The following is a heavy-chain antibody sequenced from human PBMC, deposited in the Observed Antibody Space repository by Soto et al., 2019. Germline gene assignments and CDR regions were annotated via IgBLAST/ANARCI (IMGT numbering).Heavy chain of an antibody. CDR1: GYSFTKFW. D-gene: IGHD6-19*01. Sequence: EVQLVQSGAEVKNPGESLRIPCQGSGYSFTKFWISWVRQMPGQGLEWMGKIDPDDSHTDYSPSFQGHVTLSGDKSIRSVYLEWSSLKATDSGTYYCARHGAVASDIEVTGTDAFNVWGQGTVVTVSS. CDR3: ARHGAVASDIEVTGTDAFNV. J-gene: IGHJ3*01. V-gene: IGHV5-10-1*03. CDR2: IDPDDSHT.